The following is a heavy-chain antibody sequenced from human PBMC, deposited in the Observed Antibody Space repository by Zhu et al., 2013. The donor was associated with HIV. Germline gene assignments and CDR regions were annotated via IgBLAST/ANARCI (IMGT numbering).Heavy chain of an antibody. CDR2: FDPEDGET. V-gene: IGHV1-24*01. CDR3: ATTANRELLGPPDLYYYYYYGMDV. CDR1: GYTLTELS. D-gene: IGHD1-7*01. J-gene: IGHJ6*02. Sequence: QVQLVQSGAEVKKPGASVKVSCKVSGYTLTELSMHWVRQAPGKGLEWMGGFDPEDGETIYAQKFQGRVTMTEDTSTDTAYMELSSLRSEDTAVYYCATTANRELLGPPDLYYYYYYGMDVWGRRDRRSPSP.